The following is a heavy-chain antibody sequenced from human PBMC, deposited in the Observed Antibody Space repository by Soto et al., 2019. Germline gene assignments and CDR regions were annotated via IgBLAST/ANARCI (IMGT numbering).Heavy chain of an antibody. CDR2: IYHSGST. Sequence: SETLSLTCAVSGGSISSSNWWSWVRQPPGKGLEWIGEIYHSGSTNYNPSLKSRVTISVDKSKNQFSLKLSSVTAADTAVYYCARLLYGSGSWFDLWGQGTLVTVSS. J-gene: IGHJ5*02. CDR1: GGSISSSNW. D-gene: IGHD3-10*01. CDR3: ARLLYGSGSWFDL. V-gene: IGHV4-4*02.